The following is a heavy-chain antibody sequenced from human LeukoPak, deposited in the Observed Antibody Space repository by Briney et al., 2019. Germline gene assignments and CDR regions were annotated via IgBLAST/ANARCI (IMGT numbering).Heavy chain of an antibody. CDR3: ARCGLSPDYFDY. D-gene: IGHD3/OR15-3a*01. Sequence: GESLKISCKGSGYSFITYWIGWLRQMPGKGLEWMGIIYPGDSDTRYSPSFQGQVTISADKSISTAYLQWSSLKASDTAMYYCARCGLSPDYFDYWGQRTLVTVSS. CDR1: GYSFITYW. CDR2: IYPGDSDT. J-gene: IGHJ4*02. V-gene: IGHV5-51*01.